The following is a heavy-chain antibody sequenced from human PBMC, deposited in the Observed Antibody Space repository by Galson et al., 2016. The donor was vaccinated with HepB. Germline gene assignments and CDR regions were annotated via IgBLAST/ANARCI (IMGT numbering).Heavy chain of an antibody. J-gene: IGHJ6*02. CDR1: GFAFSIYT. V-gene: IGHV3-21*01. CDR2: ISRSSSYI. CDR3: ARDLDTVTTVHLGGDYYYCMDL. D-gene: IGHD4-17*01. Sequence: SLRLSCAVSGFAFSIYTMNWVRQAPGKGLEWLAAISRSSSYIYYADSVKGRFTISRDNAKSSLFLQMTSLRDADTAVYYCARDLDTVTTVHLGGDYYYCMDLWGQGTTVTVSS.